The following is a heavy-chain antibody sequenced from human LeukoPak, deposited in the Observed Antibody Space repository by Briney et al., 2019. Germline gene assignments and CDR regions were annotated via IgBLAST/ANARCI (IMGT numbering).Heavy chain of an antibody. D-gene: IGHD5-24*01. CDR3: ARLVEMATIVDY. Sequence: SETLSLTCAVSGYSISSGYYWGWIRRPPGKGREWIGSIYHSGSTYYNPSLKSRVTISVDTSKNQFSLKLSSVTAADTAVYYCARLVEMATIVDYWGQGTLVTVSS. V-gene: IGHV4-38-2*01. CDR1: GYSISSGYY. CDR2: IYHSGST. J-gene: IGHJ4*02.